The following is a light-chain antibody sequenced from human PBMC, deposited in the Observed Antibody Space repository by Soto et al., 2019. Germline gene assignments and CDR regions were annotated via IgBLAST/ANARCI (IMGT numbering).Light chain of an antibody. CDR1: SSNIGSNF. CDR2: SNA. J-gene: IGLJ2*01. CDR3: AAWDDSLSGPV. V-gene: IGLV1-47*02. Sequence: QPVLTQPPSASGTPGQRVTIPCSGSSSNIGSNFVYWYRQLPGTAPKLIIYSNAQRPSGVPDRFSGSKSGTSASLAISGLRSEDEADYYCAAWDDSLSGPVFGGGTKVTVL.